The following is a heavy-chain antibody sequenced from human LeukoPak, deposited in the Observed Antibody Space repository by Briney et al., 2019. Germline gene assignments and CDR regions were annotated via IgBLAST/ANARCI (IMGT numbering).Heavy chain of an antibody. CDR1: RYTFTRYV. CDR2: ISAYNGKT. CDR3: PRVSHYYGSGSYYSPYFDY. V-gene: IGHV1-18*01. J-gene: IGHJ4*02. D-gene: IGHD3-10*01. Sequence: ASVKVSCKASRYTFTRYVISWVRQAPGQELEWMGWISAYNGKTNYAHKLQGRVTMTTDTSTSTAYMELSSLRSDDTAVYYCPRVSHYYGSGSYYSPYFDYWGQGTLVTVSS.